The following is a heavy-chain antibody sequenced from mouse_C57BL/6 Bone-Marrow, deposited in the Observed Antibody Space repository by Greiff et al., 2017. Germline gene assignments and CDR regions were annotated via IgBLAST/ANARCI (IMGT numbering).Heavy chain of an antibody. Sequence: EVQLVESGGGLVKPGGSLKLSCAASGFTFSSYAMSWVRQTPEKRLEWVATISDGGSYTYYPDNVKGRFTISRDNAKNNLYLQMSHLKSEDTAMYYCAREGPTGGYAMDYWGQGTSVTVSS. V-gene: IGHV5-4*01. CDR1: GFTFSSYA. CDR3: AREGPTGGYAMDY. J-gene: IGHJ4*01. D-gene: IGHD4-1*02. CDR2: ISDGGSYT.